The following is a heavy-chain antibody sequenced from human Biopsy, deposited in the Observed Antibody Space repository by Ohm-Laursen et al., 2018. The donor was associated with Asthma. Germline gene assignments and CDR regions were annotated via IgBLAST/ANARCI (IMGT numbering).Heavy chain of an antibody. V-gene: IGHV2-70*04. D-gene: IGHD1-14*01. Sequence: TQTLTLTCSFSGFSLSSSGANVNWIRQPPGKALEWLARIDWEEDKFYSTSLRTRRTISKGSSEDQVVLTMTNMGPVDTATYYCTRHNDYWGPGILVTVSS. CDR2: IDWEEDK. CDR3: TRHNDY. CDR1: GFSLSSSGAN. J-gene: IGHJ4*02.